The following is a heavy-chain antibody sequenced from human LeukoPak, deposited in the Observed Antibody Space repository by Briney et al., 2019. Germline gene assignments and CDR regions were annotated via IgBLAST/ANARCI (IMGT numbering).Heavy chain of an antibody. CDR2: MYSGGGA. Sequence: GGSLRLSCAASGFIVTNEYMSWVRQAPGKGLEWVSVMYSGGGADYADSVKDRFIISRDNAKNTLFLQMNSLRAEDTAVYYCARINYEGDSWGQGTLVTVSS. J-gene: IGHJ4*02. V-gene: IGHV3-66*01. CDR3: ARINYEGDS. D-gene: IGHD3-16*01. CDR1: GFIVTNEY.